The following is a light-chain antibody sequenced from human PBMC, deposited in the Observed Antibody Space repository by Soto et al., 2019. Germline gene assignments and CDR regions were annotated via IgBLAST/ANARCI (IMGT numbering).Light chain of an antibody. CDR2: AAS. V-gene: IGKV3-20*01. CDR1: QNLGSFY. CDR3: QQYDTSPRT. Sequence: EIVFTQSPGTLSLSPGDRATLSCRASQNLGSFYLAWYQQKPGQAPRILIYAASSRATGIPDRFSGSGSGTDFSLTISRLEPEDFAVYYCQQYDTSPRTFGQGTKVDI. J-gene: IGKJ1*01.